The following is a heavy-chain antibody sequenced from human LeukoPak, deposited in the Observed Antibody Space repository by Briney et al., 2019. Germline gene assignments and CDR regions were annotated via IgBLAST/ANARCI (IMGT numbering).Heavy chain of an antibody. J-gene: IGHJ6*03. Sequence: SETLSLTCTVSGGSISSYYWIWIRQPPGKGLEWIGYIYYSGSTNYNPSLKSRVTISVDTSKNQFSLKLSSVTAADTAVYYCARLYDRRYYYMDVWGKGTTVTVSS. V-gene: IGHV4-59*01. CDR1: GGSISSYY. CDR3: ARLYDRRYYYMDV. D-gene: IGHD2-8*01. CDR2: IYYSGST.